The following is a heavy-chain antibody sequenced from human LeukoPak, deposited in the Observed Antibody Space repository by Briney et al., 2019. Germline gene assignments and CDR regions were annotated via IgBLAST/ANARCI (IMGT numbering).Heavy chain of an antibody. CDR2: IIPIFGIA. D-gene: IGHD2-2*01. Sequence: SVKVSCKASGGTFSSYAISWVRQAPGQGLEWMGRIIPIFGIANYAQKFQGRVTITADKSTSTAYMELSSLRSEDTAVYYCASSHCSSTSCYSSQKYYFDYWGQGTLVTVSS. J-gene: IGHJ4*02. CDR1: GGTFSSYA. V-gene: IGHV1-69*04. CDR3: ASSHCSSTSCYSSQKYYFDY.